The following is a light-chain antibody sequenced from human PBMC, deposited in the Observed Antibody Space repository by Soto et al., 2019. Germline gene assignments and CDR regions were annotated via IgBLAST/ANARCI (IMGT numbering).Light chain of an antibody. CDR1: QSVSSSS. Sequence: EIVLTQSPGTLSLSPGERATLSCRASQSVSSSSLAWYQQKPGQAPRLLIYATSSRAASIPDRFSGSGSGTDFTLTISRLEPEDFAVYYCQQYGSSPWTFGQGTKVEIK. J-gene: IGKJ1*01. CDR3: QQYGSSPWT. CDR2: ATS. V-gene: IGKV3-20*01.